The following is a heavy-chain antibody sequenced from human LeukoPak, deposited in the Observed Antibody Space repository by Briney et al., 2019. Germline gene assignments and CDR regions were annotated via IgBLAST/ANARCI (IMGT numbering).Heavy chain of an antibody. Sequence: PSETLSLTCAVYGGSFSGYYWSWIRQPPGKGLEWIGEINHSGSTNYNPSLKSRVTISVDTSKNQFSLKLSSVTAADTAVYYCARRKRRAAFDYWGQGTLVTVSS. V-gene: IGHV4-34*01. D-gene: IGHD1-14*01. CDR2: INHSGST. J-gene: IGHJ4*02. CDR3: ARRKRRAAFDY. CDR1: GGSFSGYY.